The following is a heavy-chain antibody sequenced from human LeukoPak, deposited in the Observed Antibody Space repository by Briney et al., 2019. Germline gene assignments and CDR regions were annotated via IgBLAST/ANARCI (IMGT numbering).Heavy chain of an antibody. Sequence: GGSLRLSCAASGFTFSSYGMSWVRQAPGKGLEWVSSISSSSSYIYYADSVKGRFTISRDNAKNSLYLQMNSLRAEDTAVYYCARAAQPSGSYYYYYYYMDVWGKGTTVTVSS. J-gene: IGHJ6*03. D-gene: IGHD1-26*01. V-gene: IGHV3-21*01. CDR3: ARAAQPSGSYYYYYYYMDV. CDR1: GFTFSSYG. CDR2: ISSSSSYI.